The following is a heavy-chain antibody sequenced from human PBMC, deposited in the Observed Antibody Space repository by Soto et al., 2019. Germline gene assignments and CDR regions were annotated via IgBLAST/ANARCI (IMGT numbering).Heavy chain of an antibody. CDR1: GGSTSSTNW. CDR3: ARGAYFSGSGGFDY. D-gene: IGHD3-10*01. V-gene: IGHV4-4*02. CDR2: IYHSGST. Sequence: QVQLQESGPGLVKPSGTLSLTCAVSGGSTSSTNWWGWVRQPPGKGLQWIGEIYHSGSTNYNPSLKSRVTISLDKSTNQFSLKLSSVTAADTAVYYCARGAYFSGSGGFDYWGQGTLVTVSS. J-gene: IGHJ4*02.